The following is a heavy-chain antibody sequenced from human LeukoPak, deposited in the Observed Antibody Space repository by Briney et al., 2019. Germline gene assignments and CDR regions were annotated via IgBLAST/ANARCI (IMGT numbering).Heavy chain of an antibody. CDR1: GFSFSDYE. Sequence: GGSLRLSCAVSGFSFSDYEMNWVRQAPGKGLECVSYISKSGTEIYYADSVKGRFTISRDSAKSSLYLQMNSLREDDTAIYYCARRFDSWGQATLVTVSS. CDR3: ARRFDS. V-gene: IGHV3-48*03. J-gene: IGHJ4*02. CDR2: ISKSGTEI.